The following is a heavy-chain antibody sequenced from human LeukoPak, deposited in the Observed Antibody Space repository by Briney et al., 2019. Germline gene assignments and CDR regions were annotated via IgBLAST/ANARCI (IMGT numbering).Heavy chain of an antibody. D-gene: IGHD3-10*01. CDR2: ISSSSSYI. CDR1: GFTFSGYS. V-gene: IGHV3-21*01. Sequence: GGSLRLSCAASGFTFSGYSMNWVRQAPGMGLEWVSSISSSSSYIYYADSVNGRFTISRDNAKNSLYLKMNSLRAEDPAVYYCARDLDGSGADYWGQGTLVTVSS. CDR3: ARDLDGSGADY. J-gene: IGHJ4*02.